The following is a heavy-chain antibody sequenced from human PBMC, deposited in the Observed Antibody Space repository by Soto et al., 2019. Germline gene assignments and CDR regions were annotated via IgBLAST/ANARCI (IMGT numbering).Heavy chain of an antibody. CDR3: AIGYYYYCGMDV. CDR2: INHSGST. V-gene: IGHV4-34*01. CDR1: GGSFSGYY. J-gene: IGHJ6*02. Sequence: QVQLQQWGAGLLKPSETLSLTCAVYGGSFSGYYWSWIRQPPGKGLEWIGEINHSGSTNYNPSLKSRVTISVDTSKNQFALKLSSVTAADTAVYYCAIGYYYYCGMDVWGQGTTVTVSS.